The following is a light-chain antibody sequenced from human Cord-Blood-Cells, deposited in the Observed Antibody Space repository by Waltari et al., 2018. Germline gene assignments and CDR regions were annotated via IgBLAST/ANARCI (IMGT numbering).Light chain of an antibody. CDR3: QKYNSAPQT. CDR1: QGISNY. Sequence: IQMTQSPSSLSASVGDRVSITCRASQGISNYLAWYQQKPGKVPKLLIYASSTLQSRVPSRFSGSGSGTDFTLTSSSLQPEDVATYYCQKYNSAPQTFGPGTKVDIK. V-gene: IGKV1-27*01. CDR2: ASS. J-gene: IGKJ3*01.